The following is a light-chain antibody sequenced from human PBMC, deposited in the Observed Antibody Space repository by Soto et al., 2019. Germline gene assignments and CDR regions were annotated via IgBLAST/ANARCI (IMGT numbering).Light chain of an antibody. CDR3: AAWDDSPHGYV. Sequence: QSVLTLPPSASGTPRQRVTISCSGSSSNVGSNSVNWYQQLPGTAPKLLIYTNSQRPSGVPDRFSGSRSGASASLAISGIPSGDEADYSCAAWDDSPHGYVFGGGTKVTV. CDR1: SSNVGSNS. CDR2: TNS. J-gene: IGLJ1*01. V-gene: IGLV1-44*01.